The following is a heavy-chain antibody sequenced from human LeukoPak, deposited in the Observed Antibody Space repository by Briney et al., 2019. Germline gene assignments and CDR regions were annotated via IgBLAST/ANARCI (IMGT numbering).Heavy chain of an antibody. J-gene: IGHJ4*02. CDR2: ITSSSTV. Sequence: GGSLRLSCAASGFTFSNYSMNWVRQAPGKGLEWVSYITSSSTVYYAGSVKGRFTISRDNAKNLLFLQMNSLRAEDTAVYYCARDYCSGPKCYFIDYWGQGALVTVSS. D-gene: IGHD2-15*01. V-gene: IGHV3-48*04. CDR1: GFTFSNYS. CDR3: ARDYCSGPKCYFIDY.